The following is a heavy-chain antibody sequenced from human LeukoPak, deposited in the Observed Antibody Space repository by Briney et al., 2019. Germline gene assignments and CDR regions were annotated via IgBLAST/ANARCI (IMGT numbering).Heavy chain of an antibody. D-gene: IGHD4-17*01. CDR1: GGSIRSSSYY. CDR2: IYYSGST. J-gene: IGHJ4*02. Sequence: SETLSLTCTVSGGSIRSSSYYWGWIRQPPGKGLEWIGSIYYSGSTYYNPSLKSRVTISLDTSKNQLSLKLNSVTAADTAVFFCARGSLYGEYVSDYWGQGTLVTVSS. V-gene: IGHV4-39*07. CDR3: ARGSLYGEYVSDY.